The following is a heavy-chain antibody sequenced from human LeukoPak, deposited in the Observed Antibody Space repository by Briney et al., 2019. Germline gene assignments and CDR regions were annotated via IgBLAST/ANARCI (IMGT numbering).Heavy chain of an antibody. CDR2: VFYSGST. V-gene: IGHV4-39*07. J-gene: IGHJ4*02. Sequence: PSETLSLTCTVSGDSISISSYYWGWIRQPPGKGLEWIGNVFYSGSTYYNPSLKSRVTISVDTSKNQFSLKLSSVTAADTAVYYCARGRRAARLAVFDYWGQGTLVTVSS. CDR1: GDSISISSYY. CDR3: ARGRRAARLAVFDY. D-gene: IGHD6-6*01.